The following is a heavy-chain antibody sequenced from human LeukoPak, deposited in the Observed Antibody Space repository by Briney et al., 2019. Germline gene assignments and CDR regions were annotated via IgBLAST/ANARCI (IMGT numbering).Heavy chain of an antibody. J-gene: IGHJ4*02. CDR2: ISGNTGSI. CDR3: AKDIRRRFLSLRLVGDFDY. CDR1: GFTFDDYA. D-gene: IGHD4-17*01. Sequence: PGGSLRLSCAASGFTFDDYAMHWVRQAPGKGLEWVSGISGNTGSIIYADSVEGRFTISRDNAKNSLYLQMNSLRAEDTALYYCAKDIRRRFLSLRLVGDFDYWGQGTLVTVSS. V-gene: IGHV3-9*01.